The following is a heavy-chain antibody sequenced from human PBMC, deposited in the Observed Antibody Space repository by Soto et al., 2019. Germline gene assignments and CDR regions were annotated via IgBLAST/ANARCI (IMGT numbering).Heavy chain of an antibody. V-gene: IGHV4-39*01. J-gene: IGHJ4*02. Sequence: QLQLQESGPGLVKPSETLSLTCTVSGGSISSSSYYWGWIRPPPGKGLEWIGSIYYSGSTYYNPSLKSRVTISVYTSKNQCSLKLSSVTAADTAVYYWARLAVAGTVFDYWGQGTLVTVSS. CDR2: IYYSGST. CDR3: ARLAVAGTVFDY. CDR1: GGSISSSSYY. D-gene: IGHD6-19*01.